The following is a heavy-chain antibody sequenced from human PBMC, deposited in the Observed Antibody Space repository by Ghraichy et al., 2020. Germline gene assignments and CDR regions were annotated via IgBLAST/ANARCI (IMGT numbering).Heavy chain of an antibody. V-gene: IGHV4-39*07. CDR1: GGSISSSSYY. CDR2: IYYSGSA. J-gene: IGHJ2*01. D-gene: IGHD4-23*01. CDR3: SRDGDYGGPQNWYFDL. Sequence: GSLRLTCTVSGGSISSSSYYWGWIRQPPGKGLEWIGSIYYSGSAYYNPSLKSRVTISVDTSKNQFSLKLSSVTAADTAVYYCSRDGDYGGPQNWYFDLWGRGTLVTVSS.